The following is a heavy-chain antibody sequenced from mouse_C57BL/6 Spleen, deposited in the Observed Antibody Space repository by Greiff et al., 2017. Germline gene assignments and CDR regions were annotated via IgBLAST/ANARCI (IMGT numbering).Heavy chain of an antibody. D-gene: IGHD2-3*01. CDR2: INPNNGGT. Sequence: EVQLQQSGPELVKPGASVKMSCKASGYTFTDYYMHWVKQSHGKSLEWIGYINPNNGGTSYNQKFKGTATLTVNTSSSTAYMEHRRLTSEESAVYYCESDVYYSFDYWGQGTTLTVSS. CDR3: ESDVYYSFDY. J-gene: IGHJ2*01. V-gene: IGHV1-22*01. CDR1: GYTFTDYY.